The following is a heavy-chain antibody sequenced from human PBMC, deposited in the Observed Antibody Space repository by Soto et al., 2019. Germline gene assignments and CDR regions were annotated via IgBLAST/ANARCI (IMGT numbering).Heavy chain of an antibody. CDR1: GFTFDDYT. J-gene: IGHJ6*02. V-gene: IGHV3-43*01. CDR3: AKDRRIRTYYYDSSGQSYYYGMDV. D-gene: IGHD3-22*01. Sequence: GGSLRLSCAASGFTFDDYTMHWVRQAPGKGLEWVSLISWDGGSTYYADSVKGRFTISRDNSKNSLYLQMNSLRTEDTALYYCAKDRRIRTYYYDSSGQSYYYGMDVWGQGTTVTVSS. CDR2: ISWDGGST.